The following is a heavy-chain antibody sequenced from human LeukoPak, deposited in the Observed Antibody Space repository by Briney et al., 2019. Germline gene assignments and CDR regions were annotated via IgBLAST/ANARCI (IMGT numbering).Heavy chain of an antibody. Sequence: GGSLRLSCAASGFTFSSYSMNWVRQAPGKGLEWVSSISSSSSYIYYADSVKGRFTISRDNAKNSLYLQMNSLRAEGTAVYYCARDPESTFDCWGQGTLVTVSS. CDR3: ARDPESTFDC. CDR1: GFTFSSYS. J-gene: IGHJ5*01. D-gene: IGHD5/OR15-5a*01. CDR2: ISSSSSYI. V-gene: IGHV3-21*01.